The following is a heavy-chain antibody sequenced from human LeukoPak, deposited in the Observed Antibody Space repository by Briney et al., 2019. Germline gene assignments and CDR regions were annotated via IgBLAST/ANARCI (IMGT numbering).Heavy chain of an antibody. Sequence: GSLRLSCAASGFTFSSYSMNWVRQAPGKGLEWIGSISGSTYYNPSLKSRVTISVDTSKNQFSLKLSSVTAADTAVYYCATNYGDNSGVPGYWGQGTLVTVSS. J-gene: IGHJ4*02. CDR3: ATNYGDNSGVPGY. CDR1: GFTFSSYS. CDR2: ISGST. D-gene: IGHD4-23*01. V-gene: IGHV4-59*05.